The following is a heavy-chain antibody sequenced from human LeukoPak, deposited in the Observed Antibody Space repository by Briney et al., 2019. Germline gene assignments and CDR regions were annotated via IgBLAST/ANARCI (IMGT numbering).Heavy chain of an antibody. J-gene: IGHJ6*02. CDR1: GYSFTGYY. V-gene: IGHV1-2*02. D-gene: IGHD3-3*01. CDR2: INGNSCGT. Sequence: GASVKVSFKASGYSFTGYYMYWVRQAPGQGLEWTGWINGNSCGTNYAHKFQCRVTRTRDTSVSTAYMELSRLRSDDTAVYYCARHVPRMYYDFWSGYYPQYGMDLWGQGTTVTVSS. CDR3: ARHVPRMYYDFWSGYYPQYGMDL.